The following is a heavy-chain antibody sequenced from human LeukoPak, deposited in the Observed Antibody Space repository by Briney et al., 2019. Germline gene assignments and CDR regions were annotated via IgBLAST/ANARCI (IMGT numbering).Heavy chain of an antibody. CDR1: GFTFSRYG. D-gene: IGHD3-10*01. J-gene: IGHJ4*02. V-gene: IGHV3-33*06. CDR2: VWNDGSNK. CDR3: AKDADFARIYYYFDS. Sequence: PGGSLRLSCVGSGFTFSRYGMHWVRQAPGRGLEWVAVVWNDGSNKYYADSVKGRFTIPRDNSKGTLYLEMNSLRAEDTAIYYCAKDADFARIYYYFDSWGQGTLVTVSS.